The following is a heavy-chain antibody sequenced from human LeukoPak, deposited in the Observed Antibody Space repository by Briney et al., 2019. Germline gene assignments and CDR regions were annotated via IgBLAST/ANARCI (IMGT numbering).Heavy chain of an antibody. CDR3: ARGLVPAAPLTD. CDR2: ISYDGSNK. V-gene: IGHV3-30-3*01. J-gene: IGHJ4*02. D-gene: IGHD2-2*01. CDR1: GFTFSSYA. Sequence: GRSLRLSCAASGFTFSSYAMHWVRQAPGEGLEWVAVISYDGSNKYYADSVKGRLTISRDNSKNTLYLQMNSLRAEDTAVYYCARGLVPAAPLTDWGQGTLVTVSS.